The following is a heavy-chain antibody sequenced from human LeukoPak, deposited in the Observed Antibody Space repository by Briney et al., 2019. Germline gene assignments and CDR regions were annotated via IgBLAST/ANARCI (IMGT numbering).Heavy chain of an antibody. CDR2: ISAYNGNT. Sequence: ASVKVSCKASGYTFTSYGISWVRQAPGQGLEWMGWISAYNGNTNYAQKLQGRVTMTTDTSTSTAYMELRSLRSDDTAVYYCALRGDILTGYSNFDYWGQGTPVTVSS. CDR1: GYTFTSYG. V-gene: IGHV1-18*01. CDR3: ALRGDILTGYSNFDY. D-gene: IGHD3-9*01. J-gene: IGHJ4*02.